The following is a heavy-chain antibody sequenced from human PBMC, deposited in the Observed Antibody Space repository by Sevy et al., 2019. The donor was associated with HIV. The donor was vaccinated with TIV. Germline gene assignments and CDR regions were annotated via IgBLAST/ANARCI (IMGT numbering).Heavy chain of an antibody. Sequence: ASVKVSCKASGYTFTSYAMHWVRQAPGQRLEWMGWINAGNGNTKYSQKFQGRVTITRDTSASTAYMELGSLRSEDTAVYYCARWKFGGVIGTINWFDPWGQGTLVTVSS. V-gene: IGHV1-3*01. CDR2: INAGNGNT. J-gene: IGHJ5*02. CDR3: ARWKFGGVIGTINWFDP. CDR1: GYTFTSYA. D-gene: IGHD3-16*02.